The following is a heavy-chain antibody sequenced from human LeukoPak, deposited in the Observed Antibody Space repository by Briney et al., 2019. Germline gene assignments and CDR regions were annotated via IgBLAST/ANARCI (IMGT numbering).Heavy chain of an antibody. D-gene: IGHD6-13*01. J-gene: IGHJ5*02. CDR3: ARHLGWYGIAASWFDP. CDR2: INHSGST. CDR1: GGSFSGYY. V-gene: IGHV4-34*01. Sequence: NPSETLSLSCAVYGGSFSGYYWSWIRQPPGKGLEWIGEINHSGSTNYNPSLKSRVTISVDTSKNQFSLKLSSVTAADTAVYYCARHLGWYGIAASWFDPWGQGTLVTVSS.